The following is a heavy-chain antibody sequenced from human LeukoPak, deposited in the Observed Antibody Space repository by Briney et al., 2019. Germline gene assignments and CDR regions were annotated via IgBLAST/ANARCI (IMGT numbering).Heavy chain of an antibody. V-gene: IGHV4-59*01. Sequence: SETLSLTCAVSGGSISSYYWSWIRQPPGKGLEWIGYIYYSGSTNYNPSLKSRVTISVDTSKNQFSLKLSSVTAADTAVYYCARTYSSGWSVEYFQHWGQGTLVTVSS. J-gene: IGHJ1*01. CDR2: IYYSGST. CDR3: ARTYSSGWSVEYFQH. CDR1: GGSISSYY. D-gene: IGHD6-19*01.